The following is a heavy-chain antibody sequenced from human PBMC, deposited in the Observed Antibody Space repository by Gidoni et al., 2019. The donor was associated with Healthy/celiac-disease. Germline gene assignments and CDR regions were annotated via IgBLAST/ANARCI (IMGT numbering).Heavy chain of an antibody. CDR3: AKDSGPIYGYDSDY. CDR1: GFPFRSYA. D-gene: IGHD5-12*01. CDR2: ISGSGGST. V-gene: IGHV3-23*01. J-gene: IGHJ4*02. Sequence: EVQLLESGGGLVQPGGSLRFSCAASGFPFRSYAMSWVRQAPGKGLEWVSAISGSGGSTYYADSVKGRFTISRDNSKNTLYLQMNSLRAEDTAVYYCAKDSGPIYGYDSDYWGQGTLVTVSS.